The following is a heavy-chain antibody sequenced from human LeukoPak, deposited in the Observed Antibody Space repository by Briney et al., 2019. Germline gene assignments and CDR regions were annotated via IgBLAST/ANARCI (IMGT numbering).Heavy chain of an antibody. V-gene: IGHV1-18*04. CDR2: ISAYNGNT. J-gene: IGHJ4*02. CDR3: ARDPNRYYYDSSGYYDY. D-gene: IGHD3-22*01. CDR1: GYTFTGYY. Sequence: ASVKVSCKASGYTFTGYYMHWVRQAPGQGLEWMGWISAYNGNTNYAQKLQGRVTMTTDTSTSTAYMELRSLRSDDTAVYYCARDPNRYYYDSSGYYDYWGQGTLVTVSS.